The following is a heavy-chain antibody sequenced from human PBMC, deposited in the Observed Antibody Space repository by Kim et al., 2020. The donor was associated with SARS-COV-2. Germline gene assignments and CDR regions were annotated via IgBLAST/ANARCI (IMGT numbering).Heavy chain of an antibody. J-gene: IGHJ4*02. CDR2: IKRDGSEK. V-gene: IGHV3-7*01. Sequence: GGSLRLSCAASGFTFSNYWMSWVRQAPGKGLEWVANIKRDGSEKYYVDSVRGRFTISRDNAQNSLFLQMNSLRVEDTAVYYCTSWGAGNYGGTGTLVTVSS. D-gene: IGHD6-13*01. CDR1: GFTFSNYW. CDR3: TSWGAGNY.